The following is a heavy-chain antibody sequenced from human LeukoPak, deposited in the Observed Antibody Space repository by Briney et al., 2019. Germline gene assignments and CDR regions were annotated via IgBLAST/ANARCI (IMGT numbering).Heavy chain of an antibody. Sequence: GGSLRLSCAASGFIFNTYAMSWVRRAPGKGLEWVSAFSRDGGSTWYADSVEGRFTISRDNSKNTLYLLLNSVRAEDTATYYCAKDHSSCRGASCLLHQDWGQGTLVTVS. D-gene: IGHD2-15*01. V-gene: IGHV3-23*01. CDR2: FSRDGGST. CDR1: GFIFNTYA. CDR3: AKDHSSCRGASCLLHQD. J-gene: IGHJ4*02.